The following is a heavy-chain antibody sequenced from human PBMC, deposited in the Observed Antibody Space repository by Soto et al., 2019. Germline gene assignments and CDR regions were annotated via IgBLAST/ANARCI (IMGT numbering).Heavy chain of an antibody. V-gene: IGHV4-34*01. J-gene: IGHJ5*02. CDR3: ARGRGGIAAAAGNWFDP. D-gene: IGHD6-13*01. CDR2: INHSGST. Sequence: SETLSLTCAVYGGSFSGYYWSWIRQPPGKGLEWIGEINHSGSTNYNPSLKSRVTISVDTSKNQFSLKLSSATAADTAVYYCARGRGGIAAAAGNWFDPWGQGTLLTVSS. CDR1: GGSFSGYY.